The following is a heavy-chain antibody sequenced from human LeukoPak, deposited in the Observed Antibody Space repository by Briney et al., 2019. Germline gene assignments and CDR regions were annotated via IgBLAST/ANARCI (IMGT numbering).Heavy chain of an antibody. CDR1: GGSISSYY. CDR3: ARALVRGGPFDY. D-gene: IGHD3-10*01. Sequence: SETLSLTCTVSGGSISSYYWSWIRQPPGKGLEWIGYIYYSGSTNYNPSLKRRVTISVDTSKNQISLKLSSVTAADTAVYYCARALVRGGPFDYWGQGTLVTVSS. J-gene: IGHJ4*02. CDR2: IYYSGST. V-gene: IGHV4-59*01.